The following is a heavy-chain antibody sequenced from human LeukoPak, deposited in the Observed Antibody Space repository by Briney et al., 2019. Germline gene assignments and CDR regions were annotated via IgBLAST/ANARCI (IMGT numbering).Heavy chain of an antibody. CDR3: ARGSVQLWLRDTYYYMDV. CDR1: GFTFDDYA. CDR2: INWNGRIT. Sequence: PGDPLRLSCAASGFTFDDYAMNWVRQVPGRGPEWVSGINWNGRITEYADSVKDRFTISRQNTKNSLYLYMNNLGDEDTALYFCARGSVQLWLRDTYYYMDVWGKGTTVTVSS. D-gene: IGHD5-18*01. V-gene: IGHV3-20*04. J-gene: IGHJ6*03.